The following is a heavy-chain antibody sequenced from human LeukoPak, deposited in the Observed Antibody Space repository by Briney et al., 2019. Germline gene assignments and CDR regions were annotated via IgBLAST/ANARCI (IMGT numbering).Heavy chain of an antibody. D-gene: IGHD2-2*01. CDR2: IYHSGTT. CDR3: ARQGGSSSPYYYYYMDV. J-gene: IGHJ6*03. V-gene: IGHV4-38-2*01. CDR1: GYSISSGYY. Sequence: SETLSLTCAVSGYSISSGYYWGWFWQPPGKGLEWIGSIYHSGTTYYNPSLRSRVTISVYTSKNQFSLKLSSVTAADTAVYYCARQGGSSSPYYYYYMDVWGKGTTVTVSS.